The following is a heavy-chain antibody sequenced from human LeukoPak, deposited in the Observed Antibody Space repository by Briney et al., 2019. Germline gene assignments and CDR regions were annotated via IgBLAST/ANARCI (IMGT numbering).Heavy chain of an antibody. J-gene: IGHJ4*02. CDR2: LDGENDQK. Sequence: GASVKVSCKVSGYTVTEISKHWVRQSPGKVLEWMGGLDGENDQKVYAQRFQDRVTMSEDTSTDTAYMELSNLQSEDTAVYFCADFYTTSGFFYWGQGTLVTVSS. D-gene: IGHD3-3*01. CDR3: ADFYTTSGFFY. V-gene: IGHV1-24*01. CDR1: GYTVTEIS.